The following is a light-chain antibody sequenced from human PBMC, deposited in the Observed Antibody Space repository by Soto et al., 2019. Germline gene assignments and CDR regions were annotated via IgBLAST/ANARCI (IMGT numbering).Light chain of an antibody. J-gene: IGLJ3*02. CDR2: DII. CDR1: SSDIGAFTS. Sequence: QSALTQPASVSGSPGQSITISCTGTSSDIGAFTSVSWYQQHPGKAPTLIIYDIIHRPSGVSDRFSCSKSVNTASLTVSGRQPEDEANYYCSSYSRTTTLGVFGGGTKLTVL. CDR3: SSYSRTTTLGV. V-gene: IGLV2-14*03.